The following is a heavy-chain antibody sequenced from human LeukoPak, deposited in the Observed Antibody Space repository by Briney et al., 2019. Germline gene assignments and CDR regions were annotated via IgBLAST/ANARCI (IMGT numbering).Heavy chain of an antibody. Sequence: GASVKVSCKASGYTFTSYDINWVRQATGQGLEWMGWMNPNSGGTNYAQKFQGRVIMTRDTSISTAYMELSRLRSDDTAVYYCARDLGPDGYYYDSSGYYRYWGQGTLVTVSS. D-gene: IGHD3-22*01. CDR3: ARDLGPDGYYYDSSGYYRY. CDR1: GYTFTSYD. V-gene: IGHV1-2*02. CDR2: MNPNSGGT. J-gene: IGHJ4*02.